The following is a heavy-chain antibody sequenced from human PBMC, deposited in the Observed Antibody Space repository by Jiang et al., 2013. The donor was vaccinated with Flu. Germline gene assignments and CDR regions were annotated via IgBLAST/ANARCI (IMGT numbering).Heavy chain of an antibody. V-gene: IGHV4-4*02. CDR3: ALVWSGLGYYYYYGMDV. D-gene: IGHD3-16*01. CDR1: GGSISSSNW. CDR2: IYHSGST. J-gene: IGHJ6*02. Sequence: VKPSGTLSLTCAVSGGSISSSNWWSWVRQPQGRGWSGLGEIYHSGSTNYNPSLKSRVTISVDKSKNQFSLKLSSVTAADTAVYYCALVWSGLGYYYYYGMDVWGQGTTVTVSS.